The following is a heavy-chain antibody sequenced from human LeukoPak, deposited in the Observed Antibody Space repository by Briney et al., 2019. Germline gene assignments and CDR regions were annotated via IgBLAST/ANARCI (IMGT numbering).Heavy chain of an antibody. CDR2: IIPILGIA. J-gene: IGHJ4*02. CDR3: ARDGEAPGIYFDL. Sequence: GSSVKVSCKASGGTFSSYTISWVRQAPGQGLEWMGRIIPILGIANYAQKFQGRVTITADKSTSTAYMELNSLRAEDTAVYYCARDGEAPGIYFDLWGQGTPVTVSS. D-gene: IGHD6-13*01. CDR1: GGTFSSYT. V-gene: IGHV1-69*04.